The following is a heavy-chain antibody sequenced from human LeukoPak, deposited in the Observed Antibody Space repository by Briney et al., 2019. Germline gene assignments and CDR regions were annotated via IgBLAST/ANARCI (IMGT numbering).Heavy chain of an antibody. V-gene: IGHV1-69*04. CDR3: AREIAYCGGDCYYDY. Sequence: GASVKVSCKASGGTFSSYVISWVRQAPGQGLEWMGRIIPILGIANYAQKFQGRVTITADKSTSRAYMELSSLRSDDTAVYYCAREIAYCGGDCYYDYWGQGTLVTVSS. D-gene: IGHD2-21*02. CDR2: IIPILGIA. J-gene: IGHJ4*02. CDR1: GGTFSSYV.